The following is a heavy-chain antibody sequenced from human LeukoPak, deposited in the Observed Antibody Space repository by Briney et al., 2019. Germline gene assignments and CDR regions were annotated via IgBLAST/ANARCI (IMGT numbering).Heavy chain of an antibody. Sequence: GESLRLSCAASGFTFSSYAMHWVRQAPGKGLEWVASISYDGNKKYYVDSVKGRFAISRDNSKNTLYLQMNTPRTEDTALYYCVREKYCTPNDCLHGRFYFNYWGQGTLVTVSS. CDR2: ISYDGNKK. CDR3: VREKYCTPNDCLHGRFYFNY. D-gene: IGHD2-8*01. J-gene: IGHJ4*02. CDR1: GFTFSSYA. V-gene: IGHV3-30*03.